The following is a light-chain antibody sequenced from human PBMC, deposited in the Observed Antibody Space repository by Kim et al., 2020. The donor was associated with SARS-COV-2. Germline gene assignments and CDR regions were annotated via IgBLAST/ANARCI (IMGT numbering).Light chain of an antibody. CDR1: DSNIGSNF. CDR3: SSYTGSNNYV. V-gene: IGLV1-44*01. J-gene: IGLJ1*01. Sequence: ELTQPPSASATPGQRVTISCSGSDSNIGSNFVNWYQHVPGRAPKLVIYRNNQRPSGVPDRFSGSKSGNTASLTVSGLQAEDEADYYCSSYTGSNNYVFGTGTKVTVL. CDR2: RNN.